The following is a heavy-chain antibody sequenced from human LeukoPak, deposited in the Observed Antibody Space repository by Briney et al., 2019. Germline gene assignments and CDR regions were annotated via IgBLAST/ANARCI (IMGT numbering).Heavy chain of an antibody. D-gene: IGHD2-15*01. Sequence: SETLSLTCAVYGGSFSGYYWSWIRQPPGKGLEWIGEINHSGSTNYNPSHQNRVTMSVDTSKNQFSPKLSSVTAADTAVYYCARVNTQGVPSPWGQGILVTVSS. J-gene: IGHJ5*02. CDR3: ARVNTQGVPSP. V-gene: IGHV4-34*01. CDR2: INHSGST. CDR1: GGSFSGYY.